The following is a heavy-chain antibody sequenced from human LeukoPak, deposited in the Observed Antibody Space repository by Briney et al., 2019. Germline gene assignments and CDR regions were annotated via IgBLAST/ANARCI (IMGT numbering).Heavy chain of an antibody. D-gene: IGHD4-23*01. CDR1: GIIGSSYI. Sequence: PGGSRRLSSAASGIIGSSYIMTWVRQAPGKGLEGVSVIVKDGTTYYAESVEGRFTISRDNSKNTLHLQMNSLRAEDTAVYYGARGRGRWGAFDMWGRGTLLRLSS. CDR2: IVKDGTT. V-gene: IGHV3-53*01. CDR3: ARGRGRWGAFDM. J-gene: IGHJ3*02.